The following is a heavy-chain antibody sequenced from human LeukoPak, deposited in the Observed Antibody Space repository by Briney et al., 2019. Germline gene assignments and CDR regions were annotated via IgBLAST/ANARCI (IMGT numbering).Heavy chain of an antibody. D-gene: IGHD6-19*01. V-gene: IGHV3-74*03. CDR3: ARGSGKYGDWNY. CDR1: GFTLSTYW. CDR2: INSDGSTT. Sequence: GGSLRLSCAASGFTLSTYWMHWVRQVPGKGLVWVSRINSDGSTTTYADSVKGRFTISRDNAKNTLYLQMNSLRVGDTAVYYCARGSGKYGDWNYWGQGTLVTVSS. J-gene: IGHJ4*02.